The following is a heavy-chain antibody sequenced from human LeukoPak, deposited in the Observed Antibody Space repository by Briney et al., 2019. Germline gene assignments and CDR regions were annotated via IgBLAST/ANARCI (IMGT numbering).Heavy chain of an antibody. D-gene: IGHD6-19*01. J-gene: IGHJ4*02. Sequence: GSLKLSCETAGFTFSSYVMHWVRRTPGKGLVWVSRISHDGIISYADSVKGRFTISRDNAKNSLYLQMNSLRAEDTALYYCAKGPFLTSIAVAGHSFDYWGQGTLVTVSS. V-gene: IGHV3-74*01. CDR1: GFTFSSYV. CDR3: AKGPFLTSIAVAGHSFDY. CDR2: ISHDGII.